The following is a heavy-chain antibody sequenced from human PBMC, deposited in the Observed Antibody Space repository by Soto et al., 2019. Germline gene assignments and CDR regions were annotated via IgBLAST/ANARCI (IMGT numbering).Heavy chain of an antibody. V-gene: IGHV5-51*01. CDR1: GYSFTSYW. D-gene: IGHD3-10*01. J-gene: IGHJ6*02. CDR2: IYPGDSDT. CDR3: ARHIGPYYYGSGSPSPYYGMDV. Sequence: GESLKISCKGSGYSFTSYWIGWVRQMPGKGLEWMGIIYPGDSDTRYSPSFQGQVTISADKSISTAYLQWSGLKASDTAMYYCARHIGPYYYGSGSPSPYYGMDVWGQGTTVTVSS.